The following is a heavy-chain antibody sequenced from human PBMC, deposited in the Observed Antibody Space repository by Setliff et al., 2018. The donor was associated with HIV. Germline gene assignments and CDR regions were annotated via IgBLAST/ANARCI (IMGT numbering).Heavy chain of an antibody. Sequence: ASVKVSCKTSGYTFNAFYIYWVRQAPGQGLEWMGMINPSGSITNYAQKFQGRLTLTRDTSMSTVYMELNSLKSEDTAIYYCAREPPRRRGTVAEDDWGQGTLVTVS. CDR1: GYTFNAFY. D-gene: IGHD1-26*01. V-gene: IGHV1-46*02. CDR2: INPSGSIT. CDR3: AREPPRRRGTVAEDD. J-gene: IGHJ4*02.